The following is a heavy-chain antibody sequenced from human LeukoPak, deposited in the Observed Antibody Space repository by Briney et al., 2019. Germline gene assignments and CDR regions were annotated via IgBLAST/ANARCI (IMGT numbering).Heavy chain of an antibody. D-gene: IGHD2-2*01. Sequence: PGESLKISCKGSGYSFTSYWISWVRQMPGKGLEWMGRIDPSDSYTNYSPSFRGHVTISADKSISTAYLQWSSLKASDTAMYYCASPGVVPAAMSPYYYGMDVWGKGTTVTVSS. V-gene: IGHV5-10-1*01. CDR2: IDPSDSYT. CDR3: ASPGVVPAAMSPYYYGMDV. J-gene: IGHJ6*04. CDR1: GYSFTSYW.